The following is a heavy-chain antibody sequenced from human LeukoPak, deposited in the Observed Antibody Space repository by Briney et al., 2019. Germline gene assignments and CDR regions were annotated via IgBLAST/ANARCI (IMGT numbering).Heavy chain of an antibody. V-gene: IGHV3-7*01. D-gene: IGHD3-10*01. Sequence: GGSLTLSCAASGFTFSNYWMSWVRQAPGKGLEWVANIKQDGSEKYYVDSVKGRFTISRDNAKNSLYLQMNSLRAEDTAVYYCARDPVRDAFDIWGQGTMVTVSS. CDR2: IKQDGSEK. J-gene: IGHJ3*02. CDR1: GFTFSNYW. CDR3: ARDPVRDAFDI.